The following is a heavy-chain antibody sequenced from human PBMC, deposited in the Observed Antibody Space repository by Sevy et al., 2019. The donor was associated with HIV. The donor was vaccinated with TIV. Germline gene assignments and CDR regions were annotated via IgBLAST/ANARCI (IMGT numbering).Heavy chain of an antibody. Sequence: GGSLRLSCELSGSTFSGHHLNWVRQAPGNGLEWVAYIGSGFNIYYTHSVRGRFTISRDNARNSLFLQMDSLRAEDTAVYYCATDQDWAFDNWGQGTLVTVSS. J-gene: IGHJ4*02. CDR2: IGSGFNI. D-gene: IGHD3-9*01. CDR1: GSTFSGHH. CDR3: ATDQDWAFDN. V-gene: IGHV3-48*01.